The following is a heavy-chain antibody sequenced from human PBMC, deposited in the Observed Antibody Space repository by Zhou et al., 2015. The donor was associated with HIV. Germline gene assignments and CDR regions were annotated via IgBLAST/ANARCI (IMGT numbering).Heavy chain of an antibody. Sequence: QVEMVQSGPETKEPGASVRLSCRASGFVFTDFYLHWVRVVPGQRPEWLGMMSSVDGAKRTSQKFWGRVTFKRDTFKGTFEMSLESLNVGDTAIYYCVKGADHGDQHFASWGQGTLVTV. CDR2: MSSVDGAK. J-gene: IGHJ5*01. CDR3: VKGADHGDQHFAS. V-gene: IGHV1-46*01. CDR1: GFVFTDFY. D-gene: IGHD1-14*01.